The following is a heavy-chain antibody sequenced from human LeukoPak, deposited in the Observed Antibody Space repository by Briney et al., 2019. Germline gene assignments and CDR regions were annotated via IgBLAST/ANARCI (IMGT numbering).Heavy chain of an antibody. CDR3: AREEWELLRYYYYYMDV. CDR2: IKQDGSEK. CDR1: GFTFSNYW. J-gene: IGHJ6*03. Sequence: PGGSLRLSCAASGFTFSNYWMSWVRQAPGKGLEWVANIKQDGSEKYYVDSVKGRFTISRDNAKNSLYLQMNSLRAEDTAVYYCAREEWELLRYYYYYMDVWGKGTTVTVSS. D-gene: IGHD1-26*01. V-gene: IGHV3-7*01.